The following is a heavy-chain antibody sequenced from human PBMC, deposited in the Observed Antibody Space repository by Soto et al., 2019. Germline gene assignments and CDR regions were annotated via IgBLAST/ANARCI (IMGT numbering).Heavy chain of an antibody. CDR3: AREVGYCSSTSCQSSDY. CDR2: INPSGGST. D-gene: IGHD2-2*01. V-gene: IGHV1-46*01. J-gene: IGHJ4*02. CDR1: GYTFTSYY. Sequence: ASVKVSCKASGYTFTSYYMHWVRQAPGQGLEWMGIINPSGGSTSYAQKLQGRVTMTTDTSTSTAYMELRSLRSDDTAVYYCAREVGYCSSTSCQSSDYWGQGTLVTVSS.